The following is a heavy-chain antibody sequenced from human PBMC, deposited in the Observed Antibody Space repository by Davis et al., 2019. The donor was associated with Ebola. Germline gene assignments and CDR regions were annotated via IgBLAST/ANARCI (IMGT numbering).Heavy chain of an antibody. Sequence: ASVKVSCKASGYTFTSYAMHWVRQAPGQGLEWMGWISAYNGNTNYAQKLQGRVTMTTDTSTSTAYMELRSLRSDDTAVYYCARDITMVQGPLGWFDPWGQGTLVTVSS. J-gene: IGHJ5*02. V-gene: IGHV1-18*01. CDR2: ISAYNGNT. D-gene: IGHD3-10*01. CDR1: GYTFTSYA. CDR3: ARDITMVQGPLGWFDP.